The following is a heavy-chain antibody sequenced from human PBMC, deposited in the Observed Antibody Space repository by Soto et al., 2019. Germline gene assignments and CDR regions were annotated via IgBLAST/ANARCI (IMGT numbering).Heavy chain of an antibody. CDR2: VKSKNDGGTT. D-gene: IGHD3-22*01. V-gene: IGHV3-15*07. CDR1: GFTFSNAW. Sequence: PGGSLRLSCAASGFTFSNAWINWVRQNTGKGLEWVGRVKSKNDGGTTDFAAPVKGRFAISRDDSKNMVYLEMNSLQTEDTAIYYCTTDSYITSIIVRFDYWGHGTLVTVSS. J-gene: IGHJ4*01. CDR3: TTDSYITSIIVRFDY.